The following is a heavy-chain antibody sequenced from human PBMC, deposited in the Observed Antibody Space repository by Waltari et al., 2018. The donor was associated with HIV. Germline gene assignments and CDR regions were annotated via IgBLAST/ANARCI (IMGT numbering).Heavy chain of an antibody. Sequence: QVQLQESGPGLVKPSQNLSLTCTVPGGSISSGSYHRSWIRPPPGTGLEWIGRLYTRGSTDYNPSLKSRATISGDTSKNQFSLKLSSVTAADTAVYYCARAVVGGYDLGNNWFDPWGQGTLVTVSS. CDR1: GGSISSGSYH. J-gene: IGHJ5*02. D-gene: IGHD5-12*01. CDR3: ARAVVGGYDLGNNWFDP. CDR2: LYTRGST. V-gene: IGHV4-61*02.